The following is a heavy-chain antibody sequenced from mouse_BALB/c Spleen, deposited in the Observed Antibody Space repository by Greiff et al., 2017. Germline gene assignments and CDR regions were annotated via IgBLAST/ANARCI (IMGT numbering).Heavy chain of an antibody. CDR1: GYAFSSYW. Sequence: VKLQESGAELVRPGSSVKISCKASGYAFSSYWMNWVKQRPGQGLEWIGQIYPGDGDTNYNGKFKGKATLTADKSSSTAYMQLSSLTSEDSAVYFCARRYRYDGMDYWGQGTSVTVSS. J-gene: IGHJ4*01. D-gene: IGHD2-14*01. V-gene: IGHV1-80*01. CDR3: ARRYRYDGMDY. CDR2: IYPGDGDT.